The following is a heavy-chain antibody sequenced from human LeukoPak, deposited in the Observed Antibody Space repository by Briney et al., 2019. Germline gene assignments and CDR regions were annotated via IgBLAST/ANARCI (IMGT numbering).Heavy chain of an antibody. Sequence: SSETLSLTCTVSGGSISSYYWSWIRQPPGKGLEWVGYIYYSGSTNYNPSLKSRVTISVDTSKNQFSLKLSSVTAADTAVYYCARGVSIAARRVRAVSYDYWGQGTLSPSPQ. J-gene: IGHJ4*02. CDR2: IYYSGST. CDR1: GGSISSYY. V-gene: IGHV4-59*01. D-gene: IGHD6-6*01. CDR3: ARGVSIAARRVRAVSYDY.